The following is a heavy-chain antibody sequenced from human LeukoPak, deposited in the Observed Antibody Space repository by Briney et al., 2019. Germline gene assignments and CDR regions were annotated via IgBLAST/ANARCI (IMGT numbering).Heavy chain of an antibody. CDR2: ISGSGGST. D-gene: IGHD3-3*01. CDR3: ASLWGGPGSEYFQH. Sequence: GGSLRLSCAASGFTFSSYAMSWVRQAPGKGLEWVSAISGSGGSTYYADSVKGRFTISRDNSKNTLYLQMNSLRAEDTAVYYCASLWGGPGSEYFQHWGQGTLVTVSS. CDR1: GFTFSSYA. V-gene: IGHV3-23*01. J-gene: IGHJ1*01.